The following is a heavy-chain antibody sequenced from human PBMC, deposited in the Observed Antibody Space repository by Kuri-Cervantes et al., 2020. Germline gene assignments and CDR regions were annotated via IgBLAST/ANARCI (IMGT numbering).Heavy chain of an antibody. CDR1: GLTSRCYI. Sequence: SCAAAGLTSRCYIIIWVREAPGKGLEWVSYIGNSSSTIYYPDSVKGRFTISRDIAKNSLYLQMNSLRAEDTAVYSCARDLSDYGGYDGGYWGQGTLVTVSS. CDR2: IGNSSSTI. V-gene: IGHV3-48*01. D-gene: IGHD4-17*01. CDR3: ARDLSDYGGYDGGY. J-gene: IGHJ4*02.